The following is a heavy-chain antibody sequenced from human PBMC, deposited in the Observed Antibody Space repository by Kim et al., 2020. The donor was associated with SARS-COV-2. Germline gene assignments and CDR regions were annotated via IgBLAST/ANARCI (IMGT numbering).Heavy chain of an antibody. CDR2: IDWDDDK. CDR1: GFSLSTSGMC. D-gene: IGHD3-10*01. CDR3: ARIPCESYYNEGGSYYFDY. J-gene: IGHJ4*02. V-gene: IGHV2-70*01. Sequence: SGPTLVNPTQTLTLTCTFSGFSLSTSGMCVSWIRQPPGKALEWLALIDWDDDKYYSTSLKTRLTISKDTSKNQVVLTMTNMDPVDTATYYCARIPCESYYNEGGSYYFDYWGQGTLVTVSS.